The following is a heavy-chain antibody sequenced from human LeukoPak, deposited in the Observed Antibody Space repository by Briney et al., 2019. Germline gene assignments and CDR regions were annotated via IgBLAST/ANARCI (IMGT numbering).Heavy chain of an antibody. CDR3: ARDYDFWSGYYYYYYGMDV. V-gene: IGHV3-33*01. CDR2: IWYDGSNK. Sequence: GGSLRLSCAASGFTFSSYGMPWVRQAPGKGLEWVAVIWYDGSNKYYADSVKGRFTISRDNSKNTLYLQMNSLRAEDTAVYYCARDYDFWSGYYYYYYGMDVWGQGTTVTVSS. J-gene: IGHJ6*02. CDR1: GFTFSSYG. D-gene: IGHD3-3*01.